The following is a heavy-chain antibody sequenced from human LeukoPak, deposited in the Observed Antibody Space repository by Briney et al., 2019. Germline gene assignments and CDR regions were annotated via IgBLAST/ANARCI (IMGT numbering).Heavy chain of an antibody. Sequence: GGSLRLSCAASGFTLSSYAMSWVRQAPGKGLEWVSAISGSGGSTYYADSVKGRFTISRDNSKNTLYLQMNSLRAEDTAVYYCAKSTTTVTTHYYYMDVWGKGTTVTVSS. D-gene: IGHD4-11*01. CDR1: GFTLSSYA. CDR2: ISGSGGST. J-gene: IGHJ6*03. V-gene: IGHV3-23*01. CDR3: AKSTTTVTTHYYYMDV.